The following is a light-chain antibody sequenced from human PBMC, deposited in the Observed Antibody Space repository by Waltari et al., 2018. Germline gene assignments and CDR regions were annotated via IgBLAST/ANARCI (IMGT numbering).Light chain of an antibody. CDR1: SSDVGGYNY. J-gene: IGLJ2*01. V-gene: IGLV2-14*03. CDR2: DVA. Sequence: QSALPQPVSVSGSPGQSITISCTGTSSDVGGYNYVAWYQQHPNKAPKVIIYDVANRPFGVSNRFSGSKSGSTASLTISGLQTEDEAYYYCSSYTTRSILLFGGGTKVTVL. CDR3: SSYTTRSILL.